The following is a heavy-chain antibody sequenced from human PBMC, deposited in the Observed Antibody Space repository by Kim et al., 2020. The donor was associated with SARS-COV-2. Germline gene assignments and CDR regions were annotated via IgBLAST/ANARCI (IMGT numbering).Heavy chain of an antibody. V-gene: IGHV4-34*01. D-gene: IGHD3-10*01. CDR1: GGSFSGYY. CDR2: INHSGST. J-gene: IGHJ4*02. Sequence: SETLSLTCAVYGGSFSGYYWSWIRQPPGKGLEWIGEINHSGSTNYNPSLKSRVTISVDTSKNQFSLKLSSVTAADTAVYYCARQGITPQSRVFDYWGQGTLVTVSS. CDR3: ARQGITPQSRVFDY.